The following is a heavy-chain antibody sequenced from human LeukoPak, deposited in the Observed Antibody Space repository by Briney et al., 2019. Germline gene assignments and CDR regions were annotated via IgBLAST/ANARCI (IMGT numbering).Heavy chain of an antibody. D-gene: IGHD4-23*01. V-gene: IGHV4-59*01. Sequence: PSETLSLTCIVSGGSISSYYWSWIRQPPGKGLEWIGYIYYTGSTNYNPSLKSRVTISVDTSKNQFSLKLSSVTAADMAVYYCARDLNGGNSGWFDPWGQGTLVTVSS. CDR3: ARDLNGGNSGWFDP. J-gene: IGHJ5*02. CDR2: IYYTGST. CDR1: GGSISSYY.